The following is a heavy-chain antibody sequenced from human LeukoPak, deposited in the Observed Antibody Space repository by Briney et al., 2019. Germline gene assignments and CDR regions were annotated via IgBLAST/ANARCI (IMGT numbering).Heavy chain of an antibody. D-gene: IGHD3-22*01. CDR2: MNPNSGNT. V-gene: IGHV1-8*01. J-gene: IGHJ4*02. CDR1: GYTFTNYD. CDR3: ARGIDSSGYYPYYFDY. Sequence: GASVKVSCKASGYTFTNYDINWVRQATGQGLEWMGWMNPNSGNTGYAQKFQGRVTMTRDTSINTAYMELSSLRSDDTAVYYCARGIDSSGYYPYYFDYWGQGTLVTVSS.